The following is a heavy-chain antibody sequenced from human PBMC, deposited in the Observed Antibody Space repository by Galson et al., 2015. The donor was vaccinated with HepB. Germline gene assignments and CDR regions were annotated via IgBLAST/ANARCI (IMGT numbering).Heavy chain of an antibody. CDR3: ARGGVVVPAAPEAEYYYYGMDV. Sequence: SVKVSCKASGYTFTSYAMHWVRQAPGQRLEWMGWINAGNGNTKYSQKFQGRVTITRDTSASTAYMELSSLRSEDTAVYYCARGGVVVPAAPEAEYYYYGMDVWGQGTTVTVSS. CDR1: GYTFTSYA. CDR2: INAGNGNT. V-gene: IGHV1-3*01. J-gene: IGHJ6*02. D-gene: IGHD2-2*01.